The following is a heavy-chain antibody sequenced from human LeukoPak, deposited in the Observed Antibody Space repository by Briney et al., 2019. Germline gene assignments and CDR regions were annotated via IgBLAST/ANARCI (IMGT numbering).Heavy chain of an antibody. D-gene: IGHD3-22*01. Sequence: SETLSLTCTVSGGSISSYYWSWIRQPPGKGLEWIGYIYYSGSTNYNPSLKSRVTMSVDTSKNQFSLKLSSVTAADTAVYYCARVGGYYYDSSGYYYDPYYYYGMDVWGQGTTVTVSS. CDR1: GGSISSYY. CDR2: IYYSGST. CDR3: ARVGGYYYDSSGYYYDPYYYYGMDV. V-gene: IGHV4-59*01. J-gene: IGHJ6*02.